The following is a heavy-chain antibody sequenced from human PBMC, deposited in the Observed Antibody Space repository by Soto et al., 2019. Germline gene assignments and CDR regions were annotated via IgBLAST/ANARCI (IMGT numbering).Heavy chain of an antibody. J-gene: IGHJ1*01. CDR1: GFSLSDYA. V-gene: IGHV3-23*01. CDR3: VIDCCSSRCSVWRH. CDR2: ISGSGDKT. Sequence: GGYLRPSCAASGFSLSDYAMTWVRQAPGKGLEWVSGISGSGDKTSYADSVKGRFIISRDTSKNTVYLQMNSLKVEDTALYYCVIDCCSSRCSVWRHCGQGTLVT. D-gene: IGHD2-15*01.